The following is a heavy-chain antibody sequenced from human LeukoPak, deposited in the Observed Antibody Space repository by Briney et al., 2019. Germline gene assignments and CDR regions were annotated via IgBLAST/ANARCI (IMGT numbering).Heavy chain of an antibody. J-gene: IGHJ4*02. CDR1: GGSISSYY. CDR3: ARLRYCSGGSCYPEYFDY. Sequence: SETLSLTCTVSGGSISSYYWSWIRQPAGKGLEWIGRIFTSGSTNYNPSLKSRVTISVDKSKNQFSLRLSSVTAADTAVYYCARLRYCSGGSCYPEYFDYWGQGTLVTVSS. V-gene: IGHV4-4*07. D-gene: IGHD2-15*01. CDR2: IFTSGST.